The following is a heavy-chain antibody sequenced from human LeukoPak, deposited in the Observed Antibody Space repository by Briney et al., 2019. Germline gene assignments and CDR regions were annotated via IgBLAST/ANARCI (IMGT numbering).Heavy chain of an antibody. Sequence: SSETLSLTCTVSGGSISSYYWSWIRQPPGKGLEWIGYIYYSGSTNYNPSLKSRVTISVDTSKNQFSLKLSSVTAADTAVYYCARCSDGYNFLDYWGQGTLVTVSS. J-gene: IGHJ4*02. V-gene: IGHV4-59*08. D-gene: IGHD5-24*01. CDR2: IYYSGST. CDR1: GGSISSYY. CDR3: ARCSDGYNFLDY.